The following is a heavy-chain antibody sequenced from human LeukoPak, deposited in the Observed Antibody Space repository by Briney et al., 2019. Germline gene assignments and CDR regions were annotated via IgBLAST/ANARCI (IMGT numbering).Heavy chain of an antibody. V-gene: IGHV4-34*01. D-gene: IGHD2-2*01. CDR3: AGPYCSSTSCYLDV. CDR2: INHSGST. Sequence: SETLSLTCTVSGGSISSYYWSWIRQPPGKGLEWIGEINHSGSTNYNPSLKSRVTISVDTSKNQFSLKLSSVTAADTAVYYCAGPYCSSTSCYLDVWGQGTTVTVSS. CDR1: GGSISSYY. J-gene: IGHJ6*02.